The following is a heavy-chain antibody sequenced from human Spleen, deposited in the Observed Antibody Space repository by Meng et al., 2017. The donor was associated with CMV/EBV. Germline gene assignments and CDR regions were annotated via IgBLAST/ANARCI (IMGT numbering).Heavy chain of an antibody. D-gene: IGHD3-16*01. V-gene: IGHV3-21*01. J-gene: IGHJ4*02. CDR1: GFTFSNYS. CDR3: ARGGYYFDY. Sequence: GEPLKISCAASGFTFSNYSMNWVRQAPGMGLEWVSSVSSSSRYIYYAESVKGRFTISRDNAKNSLYLQMNSLRAEDTAVYYCARGGYYFDYWGQGTLVTVSS. CDR2: VSSSSRYI.